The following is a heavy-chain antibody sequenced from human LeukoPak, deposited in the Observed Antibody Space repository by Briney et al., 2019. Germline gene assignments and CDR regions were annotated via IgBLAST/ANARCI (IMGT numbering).Heavy chain of an antibody. CDR2: IYYSGST. J-gene: IGHJ5*02. Sequence: PSETLSLTCTVSGYSISSGYYWGWIRQSPGKGLEWIGSIYYSGSTHYNPSLKSRVTISVDTSKNQFSLKLTSVTAADTAVYYCARDKITTGTGRNWFDPWGQGTLVTVSS. CDR3: ARDKITTGTGRNWFDP. CDR1: GYSISSGYY. D-gene: IGHD1-1*01. V-gene: IGHV4-38-2*02.